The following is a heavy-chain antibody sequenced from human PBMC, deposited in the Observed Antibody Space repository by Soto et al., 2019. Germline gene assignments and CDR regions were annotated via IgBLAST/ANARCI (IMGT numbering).Heavy chain of an antibody. CDR2: ISWNSGSI. CDR1: GFTFDDYA. Sequence: EVQLVESGGGLVQPGRSLRLSCAASGFTFDDYAMHWVRQAPGKGLEWVSGISWNSGSIGYADSVKGRFTISRDNAKNSLYLQMNSLRAEDTALYYCAKDISYTDSSGWLGYWGQGTLVTVSS. V-gene: IGHV3-9*01. CDR3: AKDISYTDSSGWLGY. J-gene: IGHJ4*02. D-gene: IGHD6-19*01.